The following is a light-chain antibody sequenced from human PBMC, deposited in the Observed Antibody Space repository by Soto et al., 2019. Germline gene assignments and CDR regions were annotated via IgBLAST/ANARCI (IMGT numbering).Light chain of an antibody. CDR2: DTF. CDR1: QIVTSS. Sequence: EIVLTQSPATLSLSPGTGATLSCTASQIVTSSLAWYQQRPGQAPRLLIYDTFTRATGIPARFSAKGAGTDFTLTISSLEPEDSAVYFCQLRSDWPPTYTFGQGTKLE. J-gene: IGKJ2*01. V-gene: IGKV3-11*01. CDR3: QLRSDWPPTYT.